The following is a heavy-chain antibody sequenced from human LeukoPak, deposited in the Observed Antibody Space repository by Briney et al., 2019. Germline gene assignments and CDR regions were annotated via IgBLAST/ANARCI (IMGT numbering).Heavy chain of an antibody. CDR3: ARTPYCGGDCYVDY. CDR2: IDWDDDK. J-gene: IGHJ4*02. CDR1: GFSLSTSGMR. D-gene: IGHD2-21*02. V-gene: IGHV2-70*04. Sequence: SGPALVKPTQTLTLTCTFSGFSLSTSGMRVSWIRQPPGKALEWLARIDWDDDKFYSTSLKTRLTISKDTSKNQVVLTMTNMDPVVTATYYCARTPYCGGDCYVDYWGQGTLVTVSS.